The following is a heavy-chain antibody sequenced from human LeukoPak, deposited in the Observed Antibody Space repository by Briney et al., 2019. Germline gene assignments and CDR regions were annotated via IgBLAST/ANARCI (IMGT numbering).Heavy chain of an antibody. V-gene: IGHV3-9*01. CDR1: RFTFDDYA. J-gene: IGHJ3*02. D-gene: IGHD3-9*01. CDR3: AKTVDYDILTGYLEAFDI. CDR2: ISWNSGSI. Sequence: GGSLRLSCAASRFTFDDYAMHWVRQAPGKGLEWVSGISWNSGSIGYADSVKGRFTISRDNAKNSLYLQMNSLRAEDTALYYCAKTVDYDILTGYLEAFDIWGQGTMVTVSS.